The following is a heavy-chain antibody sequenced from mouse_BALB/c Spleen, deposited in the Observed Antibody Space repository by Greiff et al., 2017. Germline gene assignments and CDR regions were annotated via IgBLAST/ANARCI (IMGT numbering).Heavy chain of an antibody. CDR3: ARWGNGYGFAY. Sequence: VQLQQSGPELVKPGASVKISCKASGYSFTGYYMHWVKQSHVKSLEWIGRINPYNGATSYNQNFKDKASLTVDKSSSTAYMELHSLTSEDSAVYYCARWGNGYGFAYWGQGTLVTVSA. D-gene: IGHD2-2*01. V-gene: IGHV1-26*01. CDR2: INPYNGAT. CDR1: GYSFTGYY. J-gene: IGHJ3*01.